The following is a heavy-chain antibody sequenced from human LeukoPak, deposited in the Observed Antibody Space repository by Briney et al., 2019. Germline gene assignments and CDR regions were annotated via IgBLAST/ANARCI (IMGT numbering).Heavy chain of an antibody. Sequence: PGGSLRLSCTASGLTFSTYWMHWVRQAPGKGPVGVAHIKSDGSGTTYADSVKGRFTISRDNAKNALYLQMNSLRAEDTAVYYCSSGSYHNDYWGQGTLVTVSS. CDR1: GLTFSTYW. CDR2: IKSDGSGT. V-gene: IGHV3-74*01. D-gene: IGHD3-10*01. CDR3: SSGSYHNDY. J-gene: IGHJ4*02.